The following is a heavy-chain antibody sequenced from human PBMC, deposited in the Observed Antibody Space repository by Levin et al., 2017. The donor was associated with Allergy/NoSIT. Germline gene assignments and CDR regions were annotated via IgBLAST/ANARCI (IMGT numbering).Heavy chain of an antibody. Sequence: GESLKISCAASGFTFSSYGMHWVRQAPGKGLEWVAVISYDGSNKYYADSVKGRFTISRDNSKNTLYLQMNSLRAEDTAVYYCAKDRYDSSGYYYDYWGQGTLVTVSS. V-gene: IGHV3-30*18. D-gene: IGHD3-22*01. CDR3: AKDRYDSSGYYYDY. J-gene: IGHJ4*02. CDR2: ISYDGSNK. CDR1: GFTFSSYG.